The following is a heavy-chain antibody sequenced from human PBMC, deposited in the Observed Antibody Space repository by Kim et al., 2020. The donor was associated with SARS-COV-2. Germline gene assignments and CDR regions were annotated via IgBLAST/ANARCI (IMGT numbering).Heavy chain of an antibody. CDR3: AKDLQQLVGIFDY. V-gene: IGHV3-30*18. D-gene: IGHD6-6*01. CDR1: GFTFSSYG. CDR2: ISYDGSNK. Sequence: GGSLRLSCAASGFTFSSYGMHWVRQAPGKGLEWVAVISYDGSNKYYADSVKGRFTISRDNSKNTLYLQMNSLRAEDTAVYYCAKDLQQLVGIFDYWGQGT. J-gene: IGHJ4*02.